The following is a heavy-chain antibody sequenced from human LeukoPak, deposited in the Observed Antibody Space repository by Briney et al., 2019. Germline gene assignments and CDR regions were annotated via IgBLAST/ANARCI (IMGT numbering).Heavy chain of an antibody. CDR1: GFTFSSYS. D-gene: IGHD2-15*01. CDR3: ARDPNLGYCSGGSCSGGN. J-gene: IGHJ4*02. Sequence: GGSLRLSCAASGFTFSSYSMNWVRQAPGKGLEWVSYIDSSSSTIYYADSVKGRFTISRDNAKNSLYLQMNSLRAEDTAVYYCARDPNLGYCSGGSCSGGNWGQGTLVTVSS. CDR2: IDSSSSTI. V-gene: IGHV3-48*04.